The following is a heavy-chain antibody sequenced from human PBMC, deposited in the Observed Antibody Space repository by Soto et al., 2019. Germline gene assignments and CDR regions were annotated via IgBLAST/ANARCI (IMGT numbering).Heavy chain of an antibody. CDR2: ISHNSVT. CDR3: ARGQIVMLN. J-gene: IGHJ4*02. CDR1: GGSISSDTYY. Sequence: SETLSLTCAVFGGSISSDTYYWSWIRQYPGRGLEWIGYISHNSVTWYNPSLQSRVNISIDKSANHFSLTLKSVTAADTAVYYCARGQIVMLNWGQGTLVTVSS. D-gene: IGHD3-16*01. V-gene: IGHV4-31*11.